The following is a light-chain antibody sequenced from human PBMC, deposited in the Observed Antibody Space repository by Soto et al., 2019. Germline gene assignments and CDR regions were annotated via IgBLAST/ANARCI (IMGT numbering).Light chain of an antibody. J-gene: IGKJ5*01. Sequence: EIVMTQSPATLSVSPLEVATLSFMASQSVSSNLAWYQQKPVQAPRLLIYGASRRAAGIPDRFSGSGSGTDFTLTISRLEPEDFPVYYCHQYGSSPIPFAQGTRPAI. CDR2: GAS. V-gene: IGKV3-20*01. CDR1: QSVSSN. CDR3: HQYGSSPIP.